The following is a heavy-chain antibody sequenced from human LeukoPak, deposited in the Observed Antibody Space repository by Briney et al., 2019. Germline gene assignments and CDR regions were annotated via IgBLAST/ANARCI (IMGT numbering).Heavy chain of an antibody. J-gene: IGHJ5*02. Sequence: ASVKVSCKASGTTFTSYTMNWVRQAPGQGLIWMGGIIPIFGTTNYAQRFQGRITITADKSTSTAYMELSSLRSEDTAVYYCARTPGAAGRKNWFDPWGQGTLVTVSS. CDR3: ARTPGAAGRKNWFDP. CDR1: GTTFTSYT. V-gene: IGHV1-69*06. CDR2: IIPIFGTT. D-gene: IGHD6-13*01.